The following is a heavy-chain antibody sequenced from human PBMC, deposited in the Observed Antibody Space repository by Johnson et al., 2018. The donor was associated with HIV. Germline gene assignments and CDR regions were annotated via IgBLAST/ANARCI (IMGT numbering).Heavy chain of an antibody. J-gene: IGHJ3*01. D-gene: IGHD3-10*01. Sequence: VQLVESGGGLVQPGGSLRLSCAASGFTFSSYWMSCVRQAPGKGLEWVANIKQDGSEKYYVDSVKGRFTISRDNAKNSLYLQINSLRAEDTAVYYWAKSTQANSFRESGPYGAFDVWGQGTMVTVSS. CDR1: GFTFSSYW. CDR3: AKSTQANSFRESGPYGAFDV. CDR2: IKQDGSEK. V-gene: IGHV3-7*01.